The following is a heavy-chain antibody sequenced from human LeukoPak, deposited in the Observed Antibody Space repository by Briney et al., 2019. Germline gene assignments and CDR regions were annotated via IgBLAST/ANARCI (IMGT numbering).Heavy chain of an antibody. CDR1: DYAISTGYY. V-gene: IGHV4-38-2*01. D-gene: IGHD3-22*01. CDR3: ARLSGYSPRGAFDI. Sequence: SETLSLTCAVSDYAISTGYYWGWIRPPPGKGLEWAGSIYHSGSTYYNPSLKSRVTISVDTSKKQFSLKLTSVTAADTAVYFCARLSGYSPRGAFDIWGQGTMVTVSS. J-gene: IGHJ3*02. CDR2: IYHSGST.